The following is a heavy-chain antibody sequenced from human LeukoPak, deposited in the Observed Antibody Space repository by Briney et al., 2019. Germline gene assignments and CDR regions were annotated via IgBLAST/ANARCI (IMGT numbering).Heavy chain of an antibody. CDR3: ARQGGLGNYATGSWFDP. CDR2: IWYEGTNK. D-gene: IGHD1-7*01. Sequence: GGSLRLSCAASGFTFNSYNIHWVRQAPGKGLEWVAVIWYEGTNKYYADSVKGRFTISRDNSKNTLYLQMDSLRAEDTAMYYCARQGGLGNYATGSWFDPWGQGTLVTVSS. J-gene: IGHJ5*02. CDR1: GFTFNSYN. V-gene: IGHV3-33*08.